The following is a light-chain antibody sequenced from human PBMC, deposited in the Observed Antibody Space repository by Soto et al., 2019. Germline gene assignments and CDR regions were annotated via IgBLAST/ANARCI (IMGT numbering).Light chain of an antibody. CDR1: QSVGNN. CDR3: QQYDKWPYT. CDR2: GAF. V-gene: IGKV3-15*01. J-gene: IGKJ2*01. Sequence: VLTQSPATLSVSPGERATLSCRTSQSVGNNLAWYQQKPGQAPRLLMYGAFIRAPGIPVRFRGTGSGTEFTLTISGLQSEDVALYYCQQYDKWPYTFGQGTKLETK.